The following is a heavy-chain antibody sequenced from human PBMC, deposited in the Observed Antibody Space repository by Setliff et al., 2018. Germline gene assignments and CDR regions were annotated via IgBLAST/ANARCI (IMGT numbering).Heavy chain of an antibody. V-gene: IGHV4-30-4*08. CDR1: GGSISSGDYY. J-gene: IGHJ2*01. Sequence: PSETLSLTCTVSGGSISSGDYYWSWIRQPPGKGLEWIGYIYYSGSTYYNPSLKSRFRISVDTSKNQFSLKLNSVTVADTAVYYCARDPIMGFYDSTGYSTLNWYFDLWGRGTLVTVSS. CDR3: ARDPIMGFYDSTGYSTLNWYFDL. D-gene: IGHD3-22*01. CDR2: IYYSGST.